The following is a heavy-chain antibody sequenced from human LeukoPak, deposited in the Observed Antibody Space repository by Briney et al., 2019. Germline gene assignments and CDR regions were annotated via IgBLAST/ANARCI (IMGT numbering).Heavy chain of an antibody. D-gene: IGHD5-18*01. CDR2: IYSSGST. CDR3: ARIGGSTGMRYFDY. V-gene: IGHV4-61*02. Sequence: SETLSLTCTVSGGSISSSAYFWSCIRQPAGKGREWIGRIYSSGSTNYNPFLRSRVTISVDTSKNQFSLKLSSVTAADTAIYYCARIGGSTGMRYFDYWGQGTQVTVSS. J-gene: IGHJ4*02. CDR1: GGSISSSAYF.